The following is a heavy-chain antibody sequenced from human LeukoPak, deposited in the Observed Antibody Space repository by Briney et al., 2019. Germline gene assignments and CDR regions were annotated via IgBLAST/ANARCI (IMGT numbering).Heavy chain of an antibody. Sequence: GGSLRLSCAASGFTFSSYAMHWVRQAPGKGLEWVAVISYDGSNKYYADSVKGRFTISRDNSKNTLYLQMNSLRAEDTAVYYCARPSYQLPYYYGMDVWGQGTTVTVSS. CDR2: ISYDGSNK. CDR3: ARPSYQLPYYYGMDV. J-gene: IGHJ6*02. D-gene: IGHD2-2*01. V-gene: IGHV3-30-3*01. CDR1: GFTFSSYA.